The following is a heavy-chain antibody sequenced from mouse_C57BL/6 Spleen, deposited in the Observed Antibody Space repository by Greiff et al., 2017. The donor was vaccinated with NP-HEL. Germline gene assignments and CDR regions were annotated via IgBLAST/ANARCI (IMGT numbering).Heavy chain of an antibody. J-gene: IGHJ2*01. CDR3: TIWGYGPYYFDY. Sequence: QVQLKQSGAELVRPGASVTLSCKASGYTFTDYEMHWVKQTPVHGLEWIGAIDPETGGTAYNQKFKGKAILTADKSSSTAYMELRRLTSEDAAFYYGTIWGYGPYYFDYWGQGTTLTVSS. CDR2: IDPETGGT. CDR1: GYTFTDYE. V-gene: IGHV1-15*01. D-gene: IGHD1-2*01.